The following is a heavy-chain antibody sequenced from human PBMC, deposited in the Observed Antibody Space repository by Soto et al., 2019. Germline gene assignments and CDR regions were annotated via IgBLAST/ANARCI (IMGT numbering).Heavy chain of an antibody. D-gene: IGHD3-9*01. Sequence: SETLSLTCPISGGSISVYYWSWIRQSPRQGLEWIGYVYDNGRPYYSPSLKSRVTSSADTSKNQISLKLTSATAADTAVYYCARGVGSSPPRYWGRGTLVTVSS. V-gene: IGHV4-59*01. CDR1: GGSISVYY. J-gene: IGHJ4*02. CDR3: ARGVGSSPPRY. CDR2: VYDNGRP.